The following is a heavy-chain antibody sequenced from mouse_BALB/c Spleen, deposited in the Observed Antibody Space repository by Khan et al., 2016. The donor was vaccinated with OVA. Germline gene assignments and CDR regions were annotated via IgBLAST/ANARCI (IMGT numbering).Heavy chain of an antibody. CDR1: GFTFSSFG. Sequence: EVELVESGGGLVQPGGSRKLSCAASGFTFSSFGMHWVRQAPEKGLEWVAYISLGSATIYYADTVKGRFTISRDNPKNTLFLQMTSLRSEDTAIYCCARSLITTWYLDVWGAGTTVTVSS. V-gene: IGHV5-17*02. D-gene: IGHD2-4*01. CDR3: ARSLITTWYLDV. J-gene: IGHJ1*01. CDR2: ISLGSATI.